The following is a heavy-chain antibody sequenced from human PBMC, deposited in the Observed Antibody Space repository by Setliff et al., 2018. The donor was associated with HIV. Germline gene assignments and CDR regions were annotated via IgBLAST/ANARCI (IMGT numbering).Heavy chain of an antibody. CDR2: IHTSGTT. CDR1: GDSSSNDY. V-gene: IGHV4-4*08. CDR3: ARGGNYSPHVFDL. D-gene: IGHD1-26*01. Sequence: SETLSLTCTVSGDSSSNDYWTWVRQPPGKGLEWIGNIHTSGTTKYNPSLNSRVTISVDMSKSQFSLRLSSVTAADTAVYYCARGGNYSPHVFDLWGQGTMVTVSS. J-gene: IGHJ3*01.